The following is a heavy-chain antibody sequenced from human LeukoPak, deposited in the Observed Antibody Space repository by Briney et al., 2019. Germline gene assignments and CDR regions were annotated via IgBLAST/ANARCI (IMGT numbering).Heavy chain of an antibody. J-gene: IGHJ3*02. V-gene: IGHV1-69*13. CDR2: IIPIFGTA. CDR1: GGTFSSYA. Sequence: GASVKVSCKASGGTFSSYAISWVRQAPGQGLEWMGGIIPIFGTANYAQKFQGRVTITADESTSTAYMELSSLRSDDTAVYYCARDLSPIVVVTNDAFDIWGQGTMVTVSS. CDR3: ARDLSPIVVVTNDAFDI. D-gene: IGHD3-22*01.